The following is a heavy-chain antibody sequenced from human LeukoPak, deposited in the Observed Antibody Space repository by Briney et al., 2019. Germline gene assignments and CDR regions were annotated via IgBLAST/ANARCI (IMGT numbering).Heavy chain of an antibody. CDR1: GYTFTSYG. Sequence: GASVTVSCKASGYTFTSYGISWVRQAPGQGLEWMGWISAYNGNTNYAQKLQGRVTMTTDTSTSTAYMELRSLRSDDTAVYYCARDLGYYYGSGSYSEFDYWGQGTLVTVSS. V-gene: IGHV1-18*04. CDR2: ISAYNGNT. CDR3: ARDLGYYYGSGSYSEFDY. D-gene: IGHD3-10*01. J-gene: IGHJ4*02.